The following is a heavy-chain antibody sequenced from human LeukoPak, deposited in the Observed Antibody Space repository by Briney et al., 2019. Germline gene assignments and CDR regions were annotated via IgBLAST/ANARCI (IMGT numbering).Heavy chain of an antibody. V-gene: IGHV1-69*01. CDR2: IIPVFGTA. J-gene: IGHJ4*02. D-gene: IGHD2/OR15-2a*01. Sequence: SVKVSCKASGGTFSSYAISWVRQAPGQGLEWMGGIIPVFGTANYAQKFQGRVTITADESTSTAYMELSSLRSEDTAVYYCAREGFYGTCFDYWGQGTLVTVSS. CDR1: GGTFSSYA. CDR3: AREGFYGTCFDY.